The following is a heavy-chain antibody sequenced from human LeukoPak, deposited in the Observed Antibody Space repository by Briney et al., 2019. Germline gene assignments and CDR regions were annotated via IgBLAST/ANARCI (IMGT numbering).Heavy chain of an antibody. CDR3: ARAPYYDFWSGYSKYYFDY. D-gene: IGHD3-3*01. CDR1: GYTFTSYG. CDR2: ISAYNGNT. Sequence: ASVKVSFKASGYTFTSYGISWVRQAPGQGLEWMGWISAYNGNTNYAQKLQGRVTMTADTSTSTAYMELRSLRSDDTAVYYCARAPYYDFWSGYSKYYFDYWGQGTLVTVSS. J-gene: IGHJ4*02. V-gene: IGHV1-18*01.